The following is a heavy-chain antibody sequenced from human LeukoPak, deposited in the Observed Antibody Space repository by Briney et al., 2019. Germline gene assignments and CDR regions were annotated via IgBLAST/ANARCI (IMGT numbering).Heavy chain of an antibody. D-gene: IGHD3-10*01. J-gene: IGHJ5*02. Sequence: SETLSLTCAVSGDSISSSSSYWGWIRQPPGKGLEWIGSIYYSGNTYYNTSLKSRVTISVDTSKNQFSLKLSSVTAADTAVYYCARSLIWFGDTWFDPWGQGTLVTVSS. CDR3: ARSLIWFGDTWFDP. CDR2: IYYSGNT. V-gene: IGHV4-39*01. CDR1: GDSISSSSSY.